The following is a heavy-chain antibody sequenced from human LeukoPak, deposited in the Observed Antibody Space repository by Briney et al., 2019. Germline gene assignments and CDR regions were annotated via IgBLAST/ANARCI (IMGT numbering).Heavy chain of an antibody. V-gene: IGHV3-33*01. J-gene: IGHJ4*02. CDR3: AREDFIAAAGLDY. Sequence: GGSLRLSCAASGFTFSSYGMHWVRQAPGKGLEWVAVIWYDGSNKYYADSVKGRFTISRDNSKNTLYLQMNSLRAEDTAVYYCAREDFIAAAGLDYWGQGTLVTVSS. CDR1: GFTFSSYG. CDR2: IWYDGSNK. D-gene: IGHD6-13*01.